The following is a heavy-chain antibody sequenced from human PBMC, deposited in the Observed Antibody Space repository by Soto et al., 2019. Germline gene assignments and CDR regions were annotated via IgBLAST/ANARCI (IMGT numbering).Heavy chain of an antibody. D-gene: IGHD3-10*01. Sequence: TCAVAGGSISISNWWSCVRQPPGKGLEWIGEIYHSGSTNYNPSLKSRVTISVDKSKNQFSLKLSSVTAADTAVYYCASSMVRGVMIDYWGKGTLVTVS. CDR2: IYHSGST. J-gene: IGHJ4*02. CDR3: ASSMVRGVMIDY. CDR1: GGSISISNW. V-gene: IGHV4-4*02.